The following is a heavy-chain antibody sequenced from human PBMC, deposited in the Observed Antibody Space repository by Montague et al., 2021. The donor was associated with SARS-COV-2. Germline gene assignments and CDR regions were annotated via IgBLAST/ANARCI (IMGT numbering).Heavy chain of an antibody. CDR3: ARDSSSWYYWFDP. Sequence: SETLSLTCTVSGGSISSSSYYWGWIRQPPGNGLEWIGSLYYTGSNYYNPSLKSRVTTSVDTSKNQSSLKLSSVTAADTAVYYCARDSSSWYYWFDPWGQGTLVTVSS. CDR1: GGSISSSSYY. J-gene: IGHJ5*02. V-gene: IGHV4-39*01. D-gene: IGHD6-13*01. CDR2: LYYTGSN.